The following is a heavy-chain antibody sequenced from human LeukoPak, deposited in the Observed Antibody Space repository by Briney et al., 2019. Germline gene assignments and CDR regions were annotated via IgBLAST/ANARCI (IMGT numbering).Heavy chain of an antibody. V-gene: IGHV1-18*01. D-gene: IGHD3-10*01. CDR2: ISAYNGNT. J-gene: IGHJ6*03. CDR3: AREHYGSGGYFGVVNYYNNYMYV. Sequence: ASVKVSCKASGYTFTSYGISWVRQAPGQGLEWMGGISAYNGNTNYAQKLQGRVTMTTDTSTSTAYMELSSLRSEDTAVYYCAREHYGSGGYFGVVNYYNNYMYVWGKGTTVTASS. CDR1: GYTFTSYG.